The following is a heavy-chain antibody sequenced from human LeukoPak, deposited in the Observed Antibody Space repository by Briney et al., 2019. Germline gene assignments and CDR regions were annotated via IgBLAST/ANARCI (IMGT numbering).Heavy chain of an antibody. D-gene: IGHD3-10*01. CDR1: GGSINSSSYY. CDR2: IYYSGST. J-gene: IGHJ5*02. V-gene: IGHV4-39*07. Sequence: SETLSLTCTVSGGSINSSSYYWGWIRQPPGKGLEWIGSIYYSGSTYYNPSLKSRVTMSVDTSKNQFSLKLSSVTAADTAVYYCARDLVWFGANWFDPWGQGTLVTVSS. CDR3: ARDLVWFGANWFDP.